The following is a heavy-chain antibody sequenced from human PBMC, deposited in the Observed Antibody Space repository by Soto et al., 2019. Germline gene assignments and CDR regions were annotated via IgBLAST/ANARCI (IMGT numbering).Heavy chain of an antibody. D-gene: IGHD3-22*01. CDR3: ACGYYYDSSGYEAPRIAFDI. V-gene: IGHV4-34*01. CDR2: INHSGST. J-gene: IGHJ3*02. Sequence: QVQLQQWGAGLLKPSETLSLTCAGYGGSFSGYYWSWIRQPPGKGLGGVGEINHSGSTNYNPSLKSRVTISVDTSKNQFSLKLSSVTAADTAVYYCACGYYYDSSGYEAPRIAFDIWGQGTMVTVSS. CDR1: GGSFSGYY.